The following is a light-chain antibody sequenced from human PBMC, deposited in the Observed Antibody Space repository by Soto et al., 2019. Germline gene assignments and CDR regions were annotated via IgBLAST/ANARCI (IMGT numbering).Light chain of an antibody. V-gene: IGLV1-47*01. CDR2: RAS. J-gene: IGLJ2*01. Sequence: QSVLTQPPSASGTPGQRVTISCSGSSSNIGSNYVYWYQQVPGTAPRLLIYRASQRPSGVPDRFSGSKSGTSASLAISGLRSEDEADYYCAAWDDTLRGLVFGGGTKLTVL. CDR3: AAWDDTLRGLV. CDR1: SSNIGSNY.